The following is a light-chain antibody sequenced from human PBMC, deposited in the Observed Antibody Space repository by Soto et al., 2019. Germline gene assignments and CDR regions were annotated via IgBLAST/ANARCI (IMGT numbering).Light chain of an antibody. V-gene: IGKV3-20*01. CDR3: QQYVSSVT. Sequence: EIVLTQSPGSLSLSPGERATLSCRASQSVDSSFFAWYQQKPGQAPRLLIYGASNRATGIPARFSGSGSGTDFTLTISRLEPGDFAVYYCQQYVSSVTFGPGTKVEIK. CDR1: QSVDSSF. J-gene: IGKJ1*01. CDR2: GAS.